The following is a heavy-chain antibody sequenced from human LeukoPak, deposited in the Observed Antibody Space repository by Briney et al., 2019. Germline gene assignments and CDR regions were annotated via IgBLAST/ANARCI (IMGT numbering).Heavy chain of an antibody. J-gene: IGHJ4*02. Sequence: SVKVSCKXSGGTFSSYAISWVRQAPGQGLEGMGGIIPIFGTANYAQKFQGRVTITTDESTSTAYMELSSLRSEDTAVYYCAAEDSGSYLSYFDYWGQGTLVTVSS. CDR3: AAEDSGSYLSYFDY. D-gene: IGHD1-26*01. CDR2: IIPIFGTA. V-gene: IGHV1-69*05. CDR1: GGTFSSYA.